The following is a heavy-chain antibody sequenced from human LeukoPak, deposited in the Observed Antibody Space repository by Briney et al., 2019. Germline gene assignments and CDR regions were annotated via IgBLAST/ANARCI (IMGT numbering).Heavy chain of an antibody. CDR2: ISYDGSNK. J-gene: IGHJ4*02. CDR1: GFTFSSYG. Sequence: GRSLRLSCAASGFTFSSYGMHLVRQAPGKGLEWVAVISYDGSNKYYADSVKGRFTISRDNSKNTLYLQMNSLRAEDTAVYYCARTGLVGATTLGLFDYWGQGTLVTVSS. D-gene: IGHD1-26*01. CDR3: ARTGLVGATTLGLFDY. V-gene: IGHV3-30*03.